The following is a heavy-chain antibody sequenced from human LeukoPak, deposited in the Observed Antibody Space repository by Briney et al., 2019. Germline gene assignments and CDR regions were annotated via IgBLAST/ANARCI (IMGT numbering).Heavy chain of an antibody. D-gene: IGHD3-22*01. V-gene: IGHV3-48*02. Sequence: GGSLRLCCAASGFTFSSYRMNWVRQAPVKGLDWVSYISSSSSTTYYADAVKGRFTISRDNARNSLYLQMNSLRDEDTAVYYCARDPEYYYDSSGYSPGAFDIWGPGTMVTVSS. CDR2: ISSSSSTT. J-gene: IGHJ3*02. CDR3: ARDPEYYYDSSGYSPGAFDI. CDR1: GFTFSSYR.